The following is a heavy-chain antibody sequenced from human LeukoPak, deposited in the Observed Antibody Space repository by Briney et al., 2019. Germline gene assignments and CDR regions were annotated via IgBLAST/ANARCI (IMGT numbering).Heavy chain of an antibody. CDR1: GFTFSSYG. J-gene: IGHJ4*02. CDR2: ISGSGGST. CDR3: AKKVERSGEFDY. D-gene: IGHD3-16*01. Sequence: TGGSLRLSCAASGFTFSSYGMHWVRQAPGKGLEWVSAISGSGGSTYYADSVKGRFTISRDNSKNTLYLQMNSLRAEDTAVYYCAKKVERSGEFDYWGQGTLVTVSS. V-gene: IGHV3-23*01.